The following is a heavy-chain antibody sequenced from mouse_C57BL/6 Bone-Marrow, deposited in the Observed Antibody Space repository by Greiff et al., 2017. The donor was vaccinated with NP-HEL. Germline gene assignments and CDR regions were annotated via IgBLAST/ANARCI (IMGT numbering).Heavy chain of an antibody. CDR2: IHPNCGST. V-gene: IGHV1-64*01. D-gene: IGHD1-2*01. CDR1: GYTFTSYW. CDR3: ARDGGIHSWFAY. Sequence: QVQLQQPGAELVKPGASVKLSCKASGYTFTSYWMHWVKQRPGQGLEWIGMIHPNCGSTNYNEKFKSKATLTVDKSSSTAYMQLSSLTSEDSAGYYCARDGGIHSWFAYWGQGTLVTVSA. J-gene: IGHJ3*01.